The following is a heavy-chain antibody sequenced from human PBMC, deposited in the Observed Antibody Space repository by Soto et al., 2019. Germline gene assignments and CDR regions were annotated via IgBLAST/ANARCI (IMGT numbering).Heavy chain of an antibody. CDR1: GFIFRDHY. Sequence: QVQLVESGGGLVKPGGSLRLSCAASGFIFRDHYMSWIRQAPGKGLEWVSHISSSSTYVNYGDSVEGRFTISRDNAKNSVYLQMNSLRAEDTAVYYCARMDCTTTRCSSSYYYGMGVWGQGTTVIVSS. CDR2: ISSSSTYV. V-gene: IGHV3-11*05. CDR3: ARMDCTTTRCSSSYYYGMGV. J-gene: IGHJ6*02. D-gene: IGHD2-15*01.